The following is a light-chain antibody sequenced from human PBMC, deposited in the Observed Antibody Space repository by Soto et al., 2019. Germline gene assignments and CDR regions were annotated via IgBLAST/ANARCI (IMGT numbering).Light chain of an antibody. CDR3: QQLSHWPFT. Sequence: EILLTQSPSTLALSPGERATLSCGASQSVGRYLAWYQQKPGQAPRLLIYDASKRATGIPARFSGSGSGTDFTLTISSLEPEDFELYYCQQLSHWPFTFGPGTKVDIK. V-gene: IGKV3-11*01. CDR1: QSVGRY. CDR2: DAS. J-gene: IGKJ3*01.